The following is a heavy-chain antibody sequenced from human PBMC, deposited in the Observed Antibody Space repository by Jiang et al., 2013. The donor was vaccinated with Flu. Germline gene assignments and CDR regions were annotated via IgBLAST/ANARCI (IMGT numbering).Heavy chain of an antibody. D-gene: IGHD1-1*01. V-gene: IGHV4-39*01. CDR2: LSYSGNT. CDR3: ARHRDRYNWNEGFDP. Sequence: GLGLEWIGTLSYSGNTDYNPSLKSRVTISADTSKNQFSLQLRSLSASDTGVYYCARHRDRYNWNEGFDPWGQGTLVTVSS. J-gene: IGHJ5*02.